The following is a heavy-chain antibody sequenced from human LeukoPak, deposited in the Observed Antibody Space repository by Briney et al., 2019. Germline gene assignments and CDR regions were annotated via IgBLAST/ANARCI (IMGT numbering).Heavy chain of an antibody. V-gene: IGHV4-59*01. Sequence: SETLSLTCTVSGGSISSYYWNWIRQPPGKGLEWIGYIYYSGATNYNPSLKSRVTMSVDTSKNQFSLKLSSVTAADTAVYYCAREGTSSLIDYWGQGTLVTVSS. D-gene: IGHD1-1*01. CDR3: AREGTSSLIDY. CDR1: GGSISSYY. CDR2: IYYSGAT. J-gene: IGHJ4*02.